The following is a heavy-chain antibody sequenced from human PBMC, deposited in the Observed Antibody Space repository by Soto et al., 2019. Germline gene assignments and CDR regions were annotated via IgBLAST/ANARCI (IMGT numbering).Heavy chain of an antibody. CDR2: INPDGSTT. CDR1: GLTFSSYW. D-gene: IGHD4-4*01. CDR3: ARVPTTVTTPGMDV. V-gene: IGHV3-74*01. Sequence: GGSLRLSCAASGLTFSSYWMHWVRQAPGEGLMWVSRINPDGSTTSYADSVKGRFTISRDNAKNTLCLQMNSLRVEDTAVYYCARVPTTVTTPGMDVWGQGTTVTVSS. J-gene: IGHJ6*02.